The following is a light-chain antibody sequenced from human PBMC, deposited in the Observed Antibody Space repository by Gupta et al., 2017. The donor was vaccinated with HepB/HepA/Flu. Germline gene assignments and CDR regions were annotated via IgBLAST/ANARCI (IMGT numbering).Light chain of an antibody. Sequence: DIVVTQSPDSLALSLGERATLTCKSRQSDLYGSNHDNYVGCYQQKPGQPPKLLIYWASIRESGVSDRFSGSGSGTDFTLTISSLQAEDVAVYYCQQYYPGIAASFGPGTRVDIK. J-gene: IGKJ3*01. CDR1: QSDLYGSNHDNY. CDR2: WAS. V-gene: IGKV4-1*01. CDR3: QQYYPGIAAS.